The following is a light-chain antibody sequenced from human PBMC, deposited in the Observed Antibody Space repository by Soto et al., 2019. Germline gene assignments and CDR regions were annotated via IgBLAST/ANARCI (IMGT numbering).Light chain of an antibody. Sequence: EIVLTQSPDTLALSPGERATLSCRASQSVTSNYLAWYQQKPGQATRLLIFGISSRTTGIPDRFSGSGSGTDFTLTIARLEPEDFAVYYCQQYGSSYAFGQGTKLEIK. V-gene: IGKV3-20*01. CDR1: QSVTSNY. CDR2: GIS. CDR3: QQYGSSYA. J-gene: IGKJ2*01.